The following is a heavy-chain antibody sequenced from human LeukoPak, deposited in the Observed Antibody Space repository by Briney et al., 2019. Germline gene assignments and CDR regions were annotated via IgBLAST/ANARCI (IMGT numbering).Heavy chain of an antibody. V-gene: IGHV4-34*01. Sequence: SETLSLTCTVYGGSFSGYYWSWIRQPPGKGLEWIGEITHTGSTNYNPSLKSRVTISVDTSKNQFSLKLSSVTAADTAVYYCARDVIVVVVAATHAFDIWGQGTMVTVSS. CDR1: GGSFSGYY. CDR2: ITHTGST. CDR3: ARDVIVVVVAATHAFDI. J-gene: IGHJ3*02. D-gene: IGHD2-15*01.